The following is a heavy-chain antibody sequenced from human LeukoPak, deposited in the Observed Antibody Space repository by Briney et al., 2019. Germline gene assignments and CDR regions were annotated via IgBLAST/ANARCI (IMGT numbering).Heavy chain of an antibody. CDR2: ISYDGSNK. CDR1: GFTFSSYA. J-gene: IGHJ3*02. Sequence: GGSLRLSCAVSGFTFSSYAMTWVRQAPGKGLEWVAVISYDGSNKHYADPVKGRFTISRDNSKNTLYLQMNSLRGEDTAVYYCAKDYLGASHTFDIWGQGTMVTVSS. CDR3: AKDYLGASHTFDI. V-gene: IGHV3-30*18. D-gene: IGHD1-26*01.